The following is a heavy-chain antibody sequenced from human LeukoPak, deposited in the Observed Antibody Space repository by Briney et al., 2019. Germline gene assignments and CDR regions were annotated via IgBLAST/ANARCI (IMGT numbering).Heavy chain of an antibody. CDR1: GFSFSSYA. CDR3: AKLTGRIAGAYFDY. V-gene: IGHV3-23*01. D-gene: IGHD6-19*01. Sequence: GGSLRLSCAASGFSFSSYAMSWVRQAPGKGLEWVSAIGGSGGSTYHADSVKGRFTISRDNSKNTLDLQMSSLRAEDTAVYCCAKLTGRIAGAYFDYWGQGTLVTVSS. CDR2: IGGSGGST. J-gene: IGHJ4*02.